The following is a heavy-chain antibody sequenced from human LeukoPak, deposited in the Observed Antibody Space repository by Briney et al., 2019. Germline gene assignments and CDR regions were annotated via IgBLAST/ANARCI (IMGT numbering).Heavy chain of an antibody. J-gene: IGHJ3*02. D-gene: IGHD3-22*01. Sequence: PGGSLRLSCAASGFTFSSYAMHWVRQAPGKGLEWVAVISYDGSNKYYADSVKGRFTISRDNSKNTLYLQMNSLRAEDTAVYCCARPRDSSGSDAFDIWGQGTMVTVSS. CDR1: GFTFSSYA. V-gene: IGHV3-30*04. CDR3: ARPRDSSGSDAFDI. CDR2: ISYDGSNK.